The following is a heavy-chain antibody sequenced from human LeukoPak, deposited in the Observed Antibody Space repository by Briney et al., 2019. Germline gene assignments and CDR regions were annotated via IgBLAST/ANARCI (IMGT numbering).Heavy chain of an antibody. CDR1: GYTFTGYY. J-gene: IGHJ4*02. CDR3: ARSGRFTETASAKTCAY. CDR2: INPNSGGT. D-gene: IGHD1-1*01. V-gene: IGHV1-2*02. Sequence: ASVKVSCKASGYTFTGYYMHWVRQAPGQGLEWVGWINPNSGGTNYAQKVQGRVTMTRDTSLSTAYMELSRLRSDDTAVYYCARSGRFTETASAKTCAYWGQGTLVTVSS.